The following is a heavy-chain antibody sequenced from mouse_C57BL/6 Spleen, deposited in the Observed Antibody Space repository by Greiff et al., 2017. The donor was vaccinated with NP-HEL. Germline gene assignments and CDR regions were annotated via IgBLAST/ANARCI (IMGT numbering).Heavy chain of an antibody. CDR3: ARGSWLLDV. D-gene: IGHD2-3*01. J-gene: IGHJ1*03. CDR1: GFTFSDYY. V-gene: IGHV5-16*01. Sequence: EVQLVESEGGLVQPGSSMKLSCTASGFTFSDYYMAWVRQVPEKGLEWVANINYDGSSTYYLDSLKSRFIISRDNAKNILYLQMSSLKSEDTATYYCARGSWLLDVWGTGTTVTVSS. CDR2: INYDGSST.